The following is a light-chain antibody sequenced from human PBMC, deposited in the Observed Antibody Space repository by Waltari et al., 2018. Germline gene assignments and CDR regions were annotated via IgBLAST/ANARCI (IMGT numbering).Light chain of an antibody. CDR2: DAS. CDR1: QSVSSY. Sequence: EIVLTQSPATLSLSPGERATLSCRASQSVSSYFAWYQQKPGQAPRLLIYDASNRATGIPARFSGSGSGTDFTLTISSLEPEDCAVYYCHQRSNWPITFGQGTRLEIK. J-gene: IGKJ5*01. V-gene: IGKV3-11*01. CDR3: HQRSNWPIT.